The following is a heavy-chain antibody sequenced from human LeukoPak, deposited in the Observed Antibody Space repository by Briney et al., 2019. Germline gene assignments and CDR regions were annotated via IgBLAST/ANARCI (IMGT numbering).Heavy chain of an antibody. J-gene: IGHJ4*01. CDR1: GYPFYNFG. Sequence: ASVKVSCKASGYPFYNFGLTWVRQALGQGLEWMGWISAYNGNTHYAQKFRGRLTLTTETSTSTAYLELRSLKSDDTAAYYCARDRVGGDLTGVSLYWGQGTLVTVSS. CDR2: ISAYNGNT. D-gene: IGHD4-17*01. CDR3: ARDRVGGDLTGVSLY. V-gene: IGHV1-18*01.